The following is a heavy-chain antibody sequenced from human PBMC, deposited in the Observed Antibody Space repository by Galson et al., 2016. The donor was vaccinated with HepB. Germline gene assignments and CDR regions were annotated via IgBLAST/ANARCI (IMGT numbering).Heavy chain of an antibody. J-gene: IGHJ6*03. CDR3: AKARGFNTYYYYYMDV. V-gene: IGHV3-23*01. Sequence: SLRLSCAASGFTFSSYAMAWVRQAPGKGLEWVSGISGASGTTLSADSVKGRFTMSRDNSRDALYLEMNTLRVEDTAVYFCAKARGFNTYYYYYMDVWGKGTTVTVSS. CDR2: ISGASGTT. D-gene: IGHD3-10*01. CDR1: GFTFSSYA.